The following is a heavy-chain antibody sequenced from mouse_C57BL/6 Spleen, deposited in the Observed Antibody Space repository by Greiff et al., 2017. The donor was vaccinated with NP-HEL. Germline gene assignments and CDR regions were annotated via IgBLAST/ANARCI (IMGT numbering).Heavy chain of an antibody. V-gene: IGHV1-66*01. CDR2: IYPGSGNT. Sequence: QVQLQQSGPELVKPGASVKISCKASGYSFTSYYIHWVKQRPGQGLEWIGWIYPGSGNTKYNEKFKGKATLTADTSSSTAYMQLSSLTSEDSAVYYCGDSSGYFFAYWGQGTLVTVSA. CDR1: GYSFTSYY. D-gene: IGHD3-2*02. CDR3: GDSSGYFFAY. J-gene: IGHJ3*01.